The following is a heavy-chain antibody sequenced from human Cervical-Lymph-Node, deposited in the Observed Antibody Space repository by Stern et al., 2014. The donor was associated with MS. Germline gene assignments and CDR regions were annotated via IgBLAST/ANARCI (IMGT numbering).Heavy chain of an antibody. Sequence: QLQLQESGPGLVQPSETLSLTCTVSGGSISNYYWSWIRQPPGKGLEWIGYIYYIGTTNYNPSLKSRVTISVDTSKNQFSLRLSSVSVADTAVYYFARHGDTSFVYWGQGTLVTISS. CDR1: GGSISNYY. D-gene: IGHD2-21*02. J-gene: IGHJ4*02. CDR2: IYYIGTT. V-gene: IGHV4-59*08. CDR3: ARHGDTSFVY.